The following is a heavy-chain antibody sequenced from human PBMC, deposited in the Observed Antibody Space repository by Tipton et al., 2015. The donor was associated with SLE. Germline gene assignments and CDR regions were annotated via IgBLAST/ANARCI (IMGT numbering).Heavy chain of an antibody. V-gene: IGHV4-30-2*06. Sequence: LRLSCAVSGGSISSGSYAWNWIRQSPGKGLEWIGYIYPSGSSHYSPSFKSRLTISVDSSRNEISLMLSSMTAADTAVYYCATSLIVQGIFFDFWGQRTVVTVSS. CDR3: ATSLIVQGIFFDF. J-gene: IGHJ4*02. CDR1: GGSISSGSYA. CDR2: IYPSGSS. D-gene: IGHD1-26*01.